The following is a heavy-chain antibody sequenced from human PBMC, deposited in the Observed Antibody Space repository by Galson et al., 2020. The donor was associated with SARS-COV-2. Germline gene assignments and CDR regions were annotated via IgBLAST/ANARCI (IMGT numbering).Heavy chain of an antibody. V-gene: IGHV4-30-4*02. CDR3: ARQYYESSGYVWDNYYYGMDV. J-gene: IGHJ6*02. Sequence: ETSETLSLTCTVSGGSISSGDYYWTRIRQPPGKGLEWIGYIFYSGSTYYNPSLKSRVTISIDTSKNQFSLRLTSVTVADAAVYYCARQYYESSGYVWDNYYYGMDVWGQGTTVTVSS. CDR2: IFYSGST. D-gene: IGHD3-22*01. CDR1: GGSISSGDYY.